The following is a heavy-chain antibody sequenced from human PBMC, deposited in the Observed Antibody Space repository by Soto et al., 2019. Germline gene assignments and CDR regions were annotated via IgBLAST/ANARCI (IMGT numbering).Heavy chain of an antibody. CDR3: ATKGGGYYFQFDP. D-gene: IGHD3-22*01. J-gene: IGHJ5*02. CDR2: ISSGGTTI. Sequence: PGGSLRLSCAAPGFTFSDYYMSWIRQAPGKGLEWVSYISSGGTTIYYADSVKGRFTISRDDAKNSLFLQMNSLRPEDTAVYFCATKGGGYYFQFDPWGQGTLVTVS. V-gene: IGHV3-11*01. CDR1: GFTFSDYY.